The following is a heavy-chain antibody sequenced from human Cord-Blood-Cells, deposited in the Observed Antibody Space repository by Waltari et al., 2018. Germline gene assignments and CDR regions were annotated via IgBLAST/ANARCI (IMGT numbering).Heavy chain of an antibody. Sequence: QVQLVLSGAEVNKPGASAKVSCRVPGYTLTELSMHWVRQAPGKGLEWMGGVDPEDGETIYAQKFQGRVTMTEDTSTDTAYMELSSLRSEDTAVYYCATDSSGYDYWGQGTLVTVSS. V-gene: IGHV1-24*01. CDR1: GYTLTELS. J-gene: IGHJ4*02. D-gene: IGHD5-12*01. CDR2: VDPEDGET. CDR3: ATDSSGYDY.